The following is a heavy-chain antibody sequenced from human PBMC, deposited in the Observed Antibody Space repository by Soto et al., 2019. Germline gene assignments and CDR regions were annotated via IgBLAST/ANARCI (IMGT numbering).Heavy chain of an antibody. CDR1: GFIFSDYH. CDR3: ARDNPHSSGYYSSFDY. CDR2: ISTSGNII. V-gene: IGHV3-11*01. D-gene: IGHD3-22*01. J-gene: IGHJ4*02. Sequence: PGGSVRLSCAASGFIFSDYHMSWIRQAPGQGLECVSYISTSGNIIYSADSVKGRFTISRDNARKSLYLQMNRLRAEDTAVYYCARDNPHSSGYYSSFDYWGRGTLVTVSS.